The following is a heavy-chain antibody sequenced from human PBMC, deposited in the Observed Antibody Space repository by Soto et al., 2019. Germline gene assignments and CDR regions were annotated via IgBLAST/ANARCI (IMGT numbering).Heavy chain of an antibody. Sequence: QVQLVQSGAEVKKPGSSVKVSCKASGGTFGSYAISWVRQAPGQGLEWMGGIIPIFGTANYAQKFQGRVTITADESTSTAYMELSSLRSEDTAVYYCARDPLSYCGGDCYTRGDWFDPWGQGTLVTVSS. CDR3: ARDPLSYCGGDCYTRGDWFDP. D-gene: IGHD2-21*02. CDR2: IIPIFGTA. J-gene: IGHJ5*02. CDR1: GGTFGSYA. V-gene: IGHV1-69*01.